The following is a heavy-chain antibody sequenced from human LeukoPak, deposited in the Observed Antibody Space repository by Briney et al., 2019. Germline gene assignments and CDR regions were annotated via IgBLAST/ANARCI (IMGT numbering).Heavy chain of an antibody. D-gene: IGHD2/OR15-2a*01. CDR2: ISSSGST. CDR3: PTYGILNAFDN. J-gene: IGHJ3*02. V-gene: IGHV4-4*07. CDR1: GGSISSYY. Sequence: SETLSLICSVSGGSISSYYWNWIRQPAGKGLEWIGRISSSGSTHYNPSLKSRLTMSVDTSKNQFSLELTSVTAADTAVYYCPTYGILNAFDNWGQGTMVTVSS.